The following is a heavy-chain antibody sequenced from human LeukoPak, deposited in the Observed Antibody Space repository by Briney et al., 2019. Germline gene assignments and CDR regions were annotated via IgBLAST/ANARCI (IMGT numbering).Heavy chain of an antibody. CDR1: GGSISSSSYY. CDR3: ARRWEDSGWSGGFDY. CDR2: IYYSGST. J-gene: IGHJ4*02. D-gene: IGHD6-19*01. Sequence: SETLSLTCTVSGGSISSSSYYWGWIRQPPGKGLEWIVSIYYSGSTYYNPSLKSRVTISVDTSKNQFSLKLSSVTAADTAVYYCARRWEDSGWSGGFDYWGQGTLVTVSS. V-gene: IGHV4-39*01.